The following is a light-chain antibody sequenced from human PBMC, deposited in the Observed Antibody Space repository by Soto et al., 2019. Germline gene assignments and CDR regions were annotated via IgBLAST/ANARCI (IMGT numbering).Light chain of an antibody. V-gene: IGKV3-11*01. J-gene: IGKJ4*01. CDR3: QQRDDWPLT. CDR1: QSVKRR. CDR2: DAS. Sequence: EIVLTQSPATLSLSPGEGATLSCRASQSVKRRLGWYQQKPGQAPTLLIYDASNRATGIPARFSGSGSDTDFTLTISSLEPEDFAIYYCQQRDDWPLTFGGRTRVEIK.